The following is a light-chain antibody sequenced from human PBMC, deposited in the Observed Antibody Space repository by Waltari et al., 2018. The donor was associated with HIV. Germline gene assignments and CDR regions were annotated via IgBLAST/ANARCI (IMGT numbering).Light chain of an antibody. J-gene: IGLJ3*02. V-gene: IGLV3-25*03. CDR1: ALPTHY. Sequence: SSELTQPPSMSVSPGQTARITCSGDALPTHYAYWYQQKSGRAPVLMIFKDTYRPSGIPERFSGSTSGTTATLTISDVQAGDEADYYCQSTDTAGTVGVFGGGTKLT. CDR2: KDT. CDR3: QSTDTAGTVGV.